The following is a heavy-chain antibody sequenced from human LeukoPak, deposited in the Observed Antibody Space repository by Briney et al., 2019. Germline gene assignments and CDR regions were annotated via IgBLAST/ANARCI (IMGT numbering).Heavy chain of an antibody. D-gene: IGHD2-2*02. Sequence: SETLSLTCTVSGDSISSSSYHWGWIRQPPGKGQEWIGNIYYGGSTYYNLSLKSRVTISIDTSKNQFSLKLSSVTAADTAVYYCARGYCSSTSCYMDYWGQGTLVTVSS. V-gene: IGHV4-39*07. CDR3: ARGYCSSTSCYMDY. CDR2: IYYGGST. CDR1: GDSISSSSYH. J-gene: IGHJ4*02.